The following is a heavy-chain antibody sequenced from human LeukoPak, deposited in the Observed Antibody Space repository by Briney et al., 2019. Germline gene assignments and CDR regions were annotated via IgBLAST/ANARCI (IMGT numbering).Heavy chain of an antibody. CDR1: GFTFRNYA. V-gene: IGHV3-23*01. D-gene: IGHD3-16*01. CDR2: ISDSGGNT. J-gene: IGHJ4*02. CDR3: AKDLGALTYGEGF. Sequence: GGSLRLSCAASGFTFRNYAMSWVRQAPGKGLEWVSTISDSGGNTYYADSVRGRFTISRDNSKNTLSLQMNSLRVEDTALYYCAKDLGALTYGEGFWGQGTLVTVSS.